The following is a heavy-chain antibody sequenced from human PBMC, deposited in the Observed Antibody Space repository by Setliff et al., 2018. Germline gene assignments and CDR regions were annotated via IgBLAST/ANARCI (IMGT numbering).Heavy chain of an antibody. CDR2: ISTSGSTI. V-gene: IGHV3-48*01. J-gene: IGHJ6*03. CDR1: GFTFSNYG. Sequence: GGSLRLSCAASGFTFSNYGMTWVRQAPGKGLEWISYISTSGSTIYYADSVKGRFTISRDKAHHSLFLQMNSLRAEDTAVYYCARDGSIEVGPGTNQELDVWGTGTTVTVS. D-gene: IGHD2-2*01. CDR3: ARDGSIEVGPGTNQELDV.